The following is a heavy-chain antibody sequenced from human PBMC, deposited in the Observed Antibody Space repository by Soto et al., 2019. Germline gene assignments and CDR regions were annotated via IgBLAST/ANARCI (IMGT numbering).Heavy chain of an antibody. D-gene: IGHD6-6*01. J-gene: IGHJ4*02. CDR1: GFIVSSNQ. CDR3: AKWSGQLVRGRCFDY. Sequence: EVQLVESGGGLIQPGGSLRLSCVASGFIVSSNQMSWVRQAPGKGLEWVSVIYSGHTTYYADSVEGRFTISRDDSKNTLYLQMNSLRAEDTAVYYCAKWSGQLVRGRCFDYWGQGTLVTVSS. V-gene: IGHV3-53*01. CDR2: IYSGHTT.